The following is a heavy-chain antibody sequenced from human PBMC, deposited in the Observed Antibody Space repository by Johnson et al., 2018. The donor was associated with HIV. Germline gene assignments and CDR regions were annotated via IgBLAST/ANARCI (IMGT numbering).Heavy chain of an antibody. D-gene: IGHD1-26*01. J-gene: IGHJ3*02. CDR2: IKQDGSEK. V-gene: IGHV3-7*05. CDR1: GFSLSDYA. CDR3: AAFGGGSFHAFDI. Sequence: VQLVESGGGVVQPGRSLRLSCAASGFSLSDYAIHWVRQAPGKGLEWVANIKQDGSEKYYVDSVKGRFTISRDNAKNSLYLQMNSRRAEDTAVYYCAAFGGGSFHAFDIWGQGTMVTVSS.